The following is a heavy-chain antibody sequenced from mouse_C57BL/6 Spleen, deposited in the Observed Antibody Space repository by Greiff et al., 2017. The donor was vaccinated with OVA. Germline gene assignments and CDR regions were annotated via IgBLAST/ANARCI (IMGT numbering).Heavy chain of an antibody. D-gene: IGHD1-1*01. CDR3: ARGDGIHYYGNCDYAMDY. CDR1: GYTFTSYW. V-gene: IGHV1-50*01. Sequence: QVQLQQPGAELVKPGASVKLSCKASGYTFTSYWMQWVKQRPGQGLEWIGEIDPSDSYTTYNQKFKGKATLTVDTSSSTAYMQLSSLTSEDSAVYYGARGDGIHYYGNCDYAMDYWGQGTSVTVSS. J-gene: IGHJ4*01. CDR2: IDPSDSYT.